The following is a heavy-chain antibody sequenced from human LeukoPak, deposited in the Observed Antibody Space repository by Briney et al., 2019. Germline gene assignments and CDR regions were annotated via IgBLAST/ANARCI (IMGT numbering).Heavy chain of an antibody. D-gene: IGHD4-17*01. Sequence: GGSLRLSCAASGFTFSSHWMHWVRHAPGKGLVWVSRIKTDGSITSYADSVKGRFTISRDNAKNTLYLQMNSLRAEDTAVYYCARDRTTVTVFDYWGQGTLVTVSS. J-gene: IGHJ4*02. V-gene: IGHV3-74*01. CDR3: ARDRTTVTVFDY. CDR1: GFTFSSHW. CDR2: IKTDGSIT.